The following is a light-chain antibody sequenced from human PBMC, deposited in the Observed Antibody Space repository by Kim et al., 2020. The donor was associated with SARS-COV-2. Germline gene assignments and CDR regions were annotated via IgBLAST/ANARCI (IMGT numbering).Light chain of an antibody. CDR1: SGDVGSYDL. CDR3: CSYAGSTTNYV. V-gene: IGLV2-23*01. Sequence: QPLTISCTGTSGDVGSYDLVSWYQQHPGKAPKLMIYEATMRPSGISNRFSGSKSGNTASLTISGLQAEDEADYYCCSYAGSTTNYVFGTGTKVTVL. CDR2: EAT. J-gene: IGLJ1*01.